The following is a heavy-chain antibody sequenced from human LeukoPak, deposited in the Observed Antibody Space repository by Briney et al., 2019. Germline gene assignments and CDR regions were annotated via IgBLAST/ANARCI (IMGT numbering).Heavy chain of an antibody. Sequence: ASVKVSCKASGYTFTSYDINWVRQATGQGLEWMGWMNPNSGNTGYAQKFQGRVTMTRNTSISTAYMELSSLRSEDTGVYYCARYCSGGSCYFNYYYGMDVWGQGTTVTVSS. CDR2: MNPNSGNT. CDR1: GYTFTSYD. V-gene: IGHV1-8*01. J-gene: IGHJ6*02. CDR3: ARYCSGGSCYFNYYYGMDV. D-gene: IGHD2-15*01.